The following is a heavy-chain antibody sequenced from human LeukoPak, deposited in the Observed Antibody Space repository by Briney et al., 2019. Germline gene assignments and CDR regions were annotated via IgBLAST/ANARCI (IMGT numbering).Heavy chain of an antibody. D-gene: IGHD6-19*01. V-gene: IGHV4-59*01. CDR3: ARDIGDSGWYRGYGMDV. J-gene: IGHJ6*02. CDR1: GGSISSYY. CDR2: IYYSGST. Sequence: SETLSLTCTVSGGSISSYYWSWIRQPPGKGLEWIGYIYYSGSTNYNPSLKSRVTISVDTSKNQFSLKLSSVTAADTAVYYCARDIGDSGWYRGYGMDVWGQGTTVTVSS.